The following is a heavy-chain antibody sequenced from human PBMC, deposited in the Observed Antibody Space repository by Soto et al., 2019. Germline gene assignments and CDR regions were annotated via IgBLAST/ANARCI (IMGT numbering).Heavy chain of an antibody. V-gene: IGHV1-18*01. J-gene: IGHJ4*02. CDR2: ISAYNGNT. CDR1: GYTFASYA. Sequence: QVQLVQSGAEVKKPGASVKVSCKASGYTFASYAISWVRQAPGQGLEWMGWISAYNGNTNYAQKSXGRVPMPPGHSTSTAYLELRSLRSAATAVYYCARDAPPADYWGQGTLVTVSS. CDR3: ARDAPPADY.